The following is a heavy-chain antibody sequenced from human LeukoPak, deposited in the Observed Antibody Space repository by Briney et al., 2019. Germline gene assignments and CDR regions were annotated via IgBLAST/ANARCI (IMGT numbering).Heavy chain of an antibody. CDR2: IIPIFGTA. CDR1: GYTFTSYF. CDR3: ARDHRIDSSGSYYNLDY. Sequence: ASVKVSCKASGYTFTSYFMHWVRQAPGQGLEWMGGIIPIFGTANYAQKFQGRVTITADESTSTAYMELSSLRSENTAVYYCARDHRIDSSGSYYNLDYWGQGTLVTVSS. J-gene: IGHJ4*02. V-gene: IGHV1-69*13. D-gene: IGHD1-26*01.